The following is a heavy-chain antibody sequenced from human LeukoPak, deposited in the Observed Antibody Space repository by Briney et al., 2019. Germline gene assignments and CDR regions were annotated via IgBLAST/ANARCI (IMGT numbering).Heavy chain of an antibody. CDR1: GFTFSSYA. J-gene: IGHJ4*02. D-gene: IGHD3-10*01. V-gene: IGHV3-23*01. CDR3: AKDASGIRGEFDY. CDR2: ISGSGGST. Sequence: GGSLRLSCAASGFTFSSYAMSWVRQAPGKGLEWVSAISGSGGSTYYADSVKGRFTISRDNSKNTLYLRMNSLRAEDTALYYCAKDASGIRGEFDYWGQGTLVTVSS.